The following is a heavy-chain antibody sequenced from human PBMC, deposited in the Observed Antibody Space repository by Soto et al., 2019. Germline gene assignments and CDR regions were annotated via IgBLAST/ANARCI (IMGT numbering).Heavy chain of an antibody. Sequence: SETLSLTCTVSGGSVNRDSNFWSWIRQPPGKGLEWIGYIYYSGPTRYNPSLESRVTISIDSSKNQVSLNLTSVTAADTAVYYCARGYSHYAHWGRGTLVTVSS. CDR3: ARGYSHYAH. J-gene: IGHJ4*02. V-gene: IGHV4-61*01. CDR2: IYYSGPT. CDR1: GGSVNRDSNF. D-gene: IGHD4-4*01.